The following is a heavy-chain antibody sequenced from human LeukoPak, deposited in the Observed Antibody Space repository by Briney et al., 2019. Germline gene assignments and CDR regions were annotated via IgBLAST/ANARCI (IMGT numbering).Heavy chain of an antibody. CDR3: ARVRVGGTFYYFDY. Sequence: SETLSLTCTVSGGSISGYYWSWIRQPPGKGLEWIGYIYYSGNTNYNPSLDSRATLSVDTSKNQFSLRLTSVTAADTAVYYCARVRVGGTFYYFDYWGQGTLVTVSS. D-gene: IGHD2/OR15-2a*01. J-gene: IGHJ4*02. CDR1: GGSISGYY. CDR2: IYYSGNT. V-gene: IGHV4-59*01.